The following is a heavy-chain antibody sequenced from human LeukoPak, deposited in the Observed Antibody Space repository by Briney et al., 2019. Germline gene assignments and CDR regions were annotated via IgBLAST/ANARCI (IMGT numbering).Heavy chain of an antibody. D-gene: IGHD5-24*01. CDR2: IFHSGST. V-gene: IGHV4-4*02. Sequence: PSGTLSLTCAVSGGSISSGNWWSWVRQPPGKGLEWIGEIFHSGSTNYNPSLKSRVTISVDKSKNQFSLKLSSVTAADTAVYYCARAPPRGWLHGWYFDYWGQGTLVTVSS. J-gene: IGHJ4*02. CDR1: GGSISSGNW. CDR3: ARAPPRGWLHGWYFDY.